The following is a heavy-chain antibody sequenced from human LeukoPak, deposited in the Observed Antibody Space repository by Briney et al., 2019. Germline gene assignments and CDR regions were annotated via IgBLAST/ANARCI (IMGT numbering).Heavy chain of an antibody. D-gene: IGHD6-19*01. CDR3: ATHPRRLVTQEDYFDY. CDR1: GSTFNLYW. CDR2: INSDESST. J-gene: IGHJ4*02. V-gene: IGHV3-74*01. Sequence: TGGSLRLSCAASGSTFNLYWMHWVRQAPGKGLVWVSRINSDESSTSYADSVKGRFTISRDIAKNTLYLQMNSLRAEDTAVYYCATHPRRLVTQEDYFDYWGQGTLVTVSS.